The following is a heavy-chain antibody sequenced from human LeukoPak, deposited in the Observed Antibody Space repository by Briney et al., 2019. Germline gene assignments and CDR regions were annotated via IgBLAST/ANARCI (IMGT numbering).Heavy chain of an antibody. J-gene: IGHJ4*02. CDR3: AKERATTTSFDY. V-gene: IGHV3-30*02. CDR2: IQYDGRNK. CDR1: GFTFSSYG. D-gene: IGHD4-11*01. Sequence: GGSLRLFCAASGFTFSSYGMHWVRQAPGKGLEWVAFIQYDGRNKYYADSVKGRFTISRDNSKNTLYLQMNSLRAEDTAVYYCAKERATTTSFDYWGQGTLVTVSS.